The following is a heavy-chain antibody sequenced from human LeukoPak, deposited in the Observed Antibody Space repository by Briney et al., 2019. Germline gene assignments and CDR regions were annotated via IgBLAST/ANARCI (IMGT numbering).Heavy chain of an antibody. CDR3: AKATLIVVDRDWFDY. CDR2: ISGSGGST. V-gene: IGHV3-23*01. J-gene: IGHJ4*02. D-gene: IGHD3-22*01. Sequence: GGSLRLSCAASGFTFSSDAMSWGRQAPGKGLEWVSAISGSGGSTYYADSVKGRFTISRDNSKNTLYLQMNSLRAEDTAVYDCAKATLIVVDRDWFDYWGQGTLVTVSS. CDR1: GFTFSSDA.